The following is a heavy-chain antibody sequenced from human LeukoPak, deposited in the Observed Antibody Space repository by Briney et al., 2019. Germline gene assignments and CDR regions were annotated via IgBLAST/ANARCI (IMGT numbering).Heavy chain of an antibody. J-gene: IGHJ5*02. V-gene: IGHV3-23*01. CDR2: ISGSGGST. D-gene: IGHD2-2*01. Sequence: GGSLRLSCAASGFTFSSYAMSWVRQAPGKGLEWVSAISGSGGSTYYANSVKGRFTISRDNSKNTLYLQTNSLRAEDTAVYYCAKDRLREYQLRNWFDPWGQGTLVTVSS. CDR1: GFTFSSYA. CDR3: AKDRLREYQLRNWFDP.